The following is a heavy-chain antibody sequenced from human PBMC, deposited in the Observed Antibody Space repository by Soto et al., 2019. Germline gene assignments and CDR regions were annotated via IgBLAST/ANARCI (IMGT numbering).Heavy chain of an antibody. J-gene: IGHJ4*02. CDR1: GFTFDDYA. CDR3: AKDIGYSSSSGCDY. CDR2: ISWNSGSI. Sequence: GGSLRLSCAASGFTFDDYAMHWVRQAPGKGLEWVSGISWNSGSIGYADSVKGRFTISRDNAKNSLYLQMNSLRAEDTALYYCAKDIGYSSSSGCDYWGQGTLVTVSS. V-gene: IGHV3-9*01. D-gene: IGHD6-6*01.